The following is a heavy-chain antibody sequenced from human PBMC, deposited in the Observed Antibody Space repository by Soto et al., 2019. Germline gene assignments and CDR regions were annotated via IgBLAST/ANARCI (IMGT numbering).Heavy chain of an antibody. D-gene: IGHD2-2*01. CDR2: INHSGST. V-gene: IGHV4-34*01. CDR3: ARDRGGRYCSSTSCPSRGYFDY. J-gene: IGHJ4*02. Sequence: SETLSLTCAVYGGSFSGYYWSWIRQPPGKGLEWIGEINHSGSTNYNPSLKSRVTISVDTSKNQFSLKLSSVTAADTAVYYCARDRGGRYCSSTSCPSRGYFDYWGQGTLVTVSS. CDR1: GGSFSGYY.